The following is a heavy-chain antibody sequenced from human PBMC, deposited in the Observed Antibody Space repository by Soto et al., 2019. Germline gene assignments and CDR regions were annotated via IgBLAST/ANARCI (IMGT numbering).Heavy chain of an antibody. V-gene: IGHV3-48*02. CDR3: AREGGYRYGDDFDY. J-gene: IGHJ4*02. D-gene: IGHD5-18*01. Sequence: EVPLVESGGGLVQPGGSLRLSCAASGFTFSSYSMNWVRQAPGKGLEWVSYISSSSTIYYADSVKGRFTISRDNAKNSMYRQMDSMRDEDTAVYYCAREGGYRYGDDFDYWGQGTLVTVSS. CDR2: ISSSSTI. CDR1: GFTFSSYS.